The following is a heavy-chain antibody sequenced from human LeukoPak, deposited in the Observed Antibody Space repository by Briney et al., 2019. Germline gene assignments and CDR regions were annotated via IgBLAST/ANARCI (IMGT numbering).Heavy chain of an antibody. Sequence: SETLSLTCTVSGGSISSSSYYWGWIRQPPGKGLEWIGSIYYSGSTYYNPSLKSRVTISVDTSKNQFSLKLSSVTAADTAVYYCTRAPGHRSYFDYWGQGTLVTVSS. V-gene: IGHV4-39*01. D-gene: IGHD2-15*01. CDR2: IYYSGST. J-gene: IGHJ4*02. CDR3: TRAPGHRSYFDY. CDR1: GGSISSSSYY.